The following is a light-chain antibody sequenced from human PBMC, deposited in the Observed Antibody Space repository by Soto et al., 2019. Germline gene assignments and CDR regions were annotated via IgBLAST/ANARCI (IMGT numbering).Light chain of an antibody. Sequence: QSVLTQPPSASGSPGQSVTISCTGTSSDVGGYNYVSWYQQHPGKAPKLMISEVSKRPSGGPDRFSGSRSGNTASLTVSGLQAEDEADYYCSSYAGSNNLVFGGGTKLTVL. CDR1: SSDVGGYNY. CDR2: EVS. V-gene: IGLV2-8*01. J-gene: IGLJ2*01. CDR3: SSYAGSNNLV.